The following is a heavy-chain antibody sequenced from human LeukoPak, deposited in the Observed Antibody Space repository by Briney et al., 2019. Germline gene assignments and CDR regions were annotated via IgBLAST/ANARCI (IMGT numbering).Heavy chain of an antibody. CDR3: AKQLGYCSDGSCYFPY. D-gene: IGHD2-15*01. CDR2: ISNNGGYT. V-gene: IGHV3-23*01. J-gene: IGHJ4*02. Sequence: GGSLRLSCAASGFTFSSYTMSWVRQAPGKGLEWVSAISNNGGYTYYADSVQGRFTISRDNSKSTLCLQMNSLRAEDTAVYYCAKQLGYCSDGSCYFPYWGQGTLVTVSS. CDR1: GFTFSSYT.